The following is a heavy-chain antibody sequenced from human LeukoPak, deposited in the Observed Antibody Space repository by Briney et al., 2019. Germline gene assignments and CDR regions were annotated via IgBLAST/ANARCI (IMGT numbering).Heavy chain of an antibody. CDR1: GYTFTSYY. CDR3: ARDVGEYCSSTNCYASHY. V-gene: IGHV1-2*02. D-gene: IGHD2-2*01. J-gene: IGHJ4*02. Sequence: GASVKVSCKASGYTFTSYYMHWVRQAPGQGLEWMGWINPHSGGTNYAQKFQGGVTMTRDTSITTAYMELSSLRSDDTAVYYCARDVGEYCSSTNCYASHYWGQGTLVTVSS. CDR2: INPHSGGT.